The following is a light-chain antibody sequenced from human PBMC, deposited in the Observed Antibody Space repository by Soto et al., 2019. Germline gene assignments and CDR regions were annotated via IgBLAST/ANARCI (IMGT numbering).Light chain of an antibody. V-gene: IGKV3-11*01. CDR1: QSVNNF. Sequence: EIVLTQSPATLSLSLGERATLSCRASQSVNNFLAWYQQRPGQAPRLLMYEASNRATGVPARFSGSGSGTDFTLTISSLEPEDFAIYYCQQRRNWPPTFGQGTKVDIK. J-gene: IGKJ1*01. CDR3: QQRRNWPPT. CDR2: EAS.